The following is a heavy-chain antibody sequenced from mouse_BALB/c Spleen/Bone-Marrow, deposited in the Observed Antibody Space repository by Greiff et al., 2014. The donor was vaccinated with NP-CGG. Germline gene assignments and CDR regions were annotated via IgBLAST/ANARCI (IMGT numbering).Heavy chain of an antibody. CDR1: GYTFTSYW. V-gene: IGHV1S81*02. J-gene: IGHJ3*01. Sequence: VQLQQSGAELVKPGASVKLSCKASGYTFTSYWMHWVKQRPGRGLEWIGEINPSNGRTNYNEKFKIKATLTVDKSSSTAYMQLSSLTSEDSAVYYCASYRGAYWGQGTLVTVSA. CDR2: INPSNGRT. CDR3: ASYRGAY. D-gene: IGHD2-12*01.